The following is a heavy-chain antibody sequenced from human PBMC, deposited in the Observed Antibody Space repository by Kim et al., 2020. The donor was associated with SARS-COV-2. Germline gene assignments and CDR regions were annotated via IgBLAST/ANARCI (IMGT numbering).Heavy chain of an antibody. Sequence: ASVKVSCKASGYTFSDYYMHWVRQAPGQGLEWMGRINPNSEDTNYAQKFQGRVTMTRDTSISTAYMELSRLRSDDTAVYYCARGLTFSFDTSGYHDYWGQGTLVTVSS. D-gene: IGHD3-22*01. CDR2: INPNSEDT. V-gene: IGHV1-2*06. CDR1: GYTFSDYY. CDR3: ARGLTFSFDTSGYHDY. J-gene: IGHJ4*02.